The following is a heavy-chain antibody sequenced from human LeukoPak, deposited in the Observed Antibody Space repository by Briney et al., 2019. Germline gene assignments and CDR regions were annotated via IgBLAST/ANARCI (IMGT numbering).Heavy chain of an antibody. CDR3: ARLWHSSSWYDGFDY. Sequence: SETLSLTCTVSGGSISSDDYYWSWIRQHPGKGLEWIGYIYYSGNSDYNPSLKSRITISVDTSKNQFSLKLNSVTAADTAVYYCARLWHSSSWYDGFDYWGQGTLVTVSS. V-gene: IGHV4-31*03. CDR2: IYYSGNS. CDR1: GGSISSDDYY. D-gene: IGHD6-13*01. J-gene: IGHJ4*02.